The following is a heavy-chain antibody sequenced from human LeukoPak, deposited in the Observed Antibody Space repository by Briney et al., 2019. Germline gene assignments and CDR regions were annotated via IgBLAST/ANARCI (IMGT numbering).Heavy chain of an antibody. CDR2: IYYSGST. D-gene: IGHD3-3*01. V-gene: IGHV4-30-4*08. CDR3: AREKAGTYYDF. CDR1: GFTFSSYW. Sequence: LRLPCAASGFTFSSYWMHWVRQAPGKRLEWIGYIYYSGSTYYNPSLKSRVTISMDTSKNQFSLKLSSVTAADTAVYYCAREKAGTYYDFWGQGTLVIVSS. J-gene: IGHJ1*01.